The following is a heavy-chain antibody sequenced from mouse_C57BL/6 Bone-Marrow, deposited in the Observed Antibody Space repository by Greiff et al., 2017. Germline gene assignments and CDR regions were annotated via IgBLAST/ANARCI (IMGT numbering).Heavy chain of an antibody. V-gene: IGHV1-62-2*01. CDR2: FYPGSGSI. J-gene: IGHJ3*01. CDR3: ARHEDIYYYGSSAWFAY. D-gene: IGHD1-1*01. CDR1: GYTFTEYT. Sequence: VQLKQSGAELVKPGASVKLSCKASGYTFTEYTIHWVKQRSGQGLEWIGWFYPGSGSIKYNEKFKDKATLTADKSSSTVYMELSRLTSEDSAVYFCARHEDIYYYGSSAWFAYWGKGTLVTVSA.